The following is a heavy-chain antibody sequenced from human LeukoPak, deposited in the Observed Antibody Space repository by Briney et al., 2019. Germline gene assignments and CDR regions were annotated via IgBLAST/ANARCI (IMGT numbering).Heavy chain of an antibody. Sequence: ASVKVSCKASGYTFTSYGISWVRQAPGQGLEWMGWISAYNGNTNYAQKLQGRVTMTTDTSTSTAYMELRSLRSDDTAVYYCARDLEAAGSVYFDYWGQRTLVTVSS. J-gene: IGHJ4*02. V-gene: IGHV1-18*01. CDR2: ISAYNGNT. D-gene: IGHD6-13*01. CDR3: ARDLEAAGSVYFDY. CDR1: GYTFTSYG.